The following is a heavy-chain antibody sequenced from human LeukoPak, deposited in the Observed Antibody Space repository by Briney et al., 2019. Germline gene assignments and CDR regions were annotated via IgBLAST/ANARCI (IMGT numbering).Heavy chain of an antibody. Sequence: LETLSLTCTVSGGSLSSSSYYWGWIRQPPGNGLEWIGSIYYSGSTYYNPSLKSRVTISVDTSKNQFSLKLSSVTAADTAVYYCASAGWLNNWFDPWGQGTLVTVSS. CDR1: GGSLSSSSYY. D-gene: IGHD5-12*01. CDR3: ASAGWLNNWFDP. J-gene: IGHJ5*02. CDR2: IYYSGST. V-gene: IGHV4-39*07.